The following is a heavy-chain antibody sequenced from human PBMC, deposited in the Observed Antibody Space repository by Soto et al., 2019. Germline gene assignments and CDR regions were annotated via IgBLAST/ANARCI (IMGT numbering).Heavy chain of an antibody. Sequence: GASVKISCKASGGTFSSYTISWVRQAPGQGLEWMGRIIPILGIANYAQKFQGRVTITADKSTSTAYMELSSLRSEDTAVYYCASHPYGDERFDYWGQGTLVTVSS. CDR2: IIPILGIA. J-gene: IGHJ4*02. CDR1: GGTFSSYT. D-gene: IGHD4-17*01. V-gene: IGHV1-69*02. CDR3: ASHPYGDERFDY.